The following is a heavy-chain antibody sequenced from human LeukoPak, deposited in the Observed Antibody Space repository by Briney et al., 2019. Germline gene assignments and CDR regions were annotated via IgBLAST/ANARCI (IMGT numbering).Heavy chain of an antibody. CDR2: ISGSGGST. CDR1: GFTFSSYA. J-gene: IGHJ4*02. V-gene: IGHV3-23*01. Sequence: GGSLRLSCAASGFTFSSYAMSWVRQAPGKGLEWVSAISGSGGSTYYADSVKGRFTISRDNSKNTLCLQMNSLRAEDTAVYYCAKGGRDYTYYYDSSGYYFFDYWGQGTLVTVSS. CDR3: AKGGRDYTYYYDSSGYYFFDY. D-gene: IGHD3-22*01.